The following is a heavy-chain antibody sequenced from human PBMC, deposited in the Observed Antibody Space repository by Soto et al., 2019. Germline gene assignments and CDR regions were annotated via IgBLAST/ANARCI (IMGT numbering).Heavy chain of an antibody. CDR3: ARDGSALPGYHYQYMDV. D-gene: IGHD3-10*01. V-gene: IGHV3-23*01. Sequence: GGSLRLSCAASGFTFSDHAMSWVRQAPGMGLEWVSAIGGSGAGTFYADSVKGRFTISRDNSKNTLYLQVNNLRDDDTAVYYCARDGSALPGYHYQYMDVWGKGTAVTVSS. CDR1: GFTFSDHA. CDR2: IGGSGAGT. J-gene: IGHJ6*03.